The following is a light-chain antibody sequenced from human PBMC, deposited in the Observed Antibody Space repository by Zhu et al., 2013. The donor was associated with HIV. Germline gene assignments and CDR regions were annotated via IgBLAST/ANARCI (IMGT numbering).Light chain of an antibody. V-gene: IGLV2-14*01. CDR2: KVS. Sequence: QSALTQPASVSGSPGQSITISCIGTSSDVGGYNYVSWYQQHPGKAPKLMIYKVSNRPSGVSDRFSGSKSGNTASLTISGLQAEDEAHYYCSSFTTSSTWVFGGGTKLTVL. J-gene: IGLJ3*02. CDR3: SSFTTSSTWV. CDR1: SSDVGGYNY.